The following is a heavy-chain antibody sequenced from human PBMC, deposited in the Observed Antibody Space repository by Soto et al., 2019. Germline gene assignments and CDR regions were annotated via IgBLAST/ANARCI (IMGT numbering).Heavy chain of an antibody. J-gene: IGHJ6*02. CDR2: ISYDGSKK. D-gene: IGHD6-13*01. Sequence: GGSLRLSCAVSGFTFSNYGMQWVRQAPGKGLEWVTVISYDGSKKYYADSVKGRFTISRDNSKNTLYLQMNSLRAEDTAVYYCVKDPAPGIATAGSYMDVWGQGTPVTVSS. CDR1: GFTFSNYG. V-gene: IGHV3-30*18. CDR3: VKDPAPGIATAGSYMDV.